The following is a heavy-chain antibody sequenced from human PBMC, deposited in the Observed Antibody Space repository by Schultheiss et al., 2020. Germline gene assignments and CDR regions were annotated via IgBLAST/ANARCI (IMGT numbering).Heavy chain of an antibody. J-gene: IGHJ4*02. V-gene: IGHV3-73*01. Sequence: GESLKISCAASGFTFSGSAMHWVRQASGKGLEWVGRIRSKANSYATAYAASVKGRFTISRDDSKNTAYLQMNSLKTEDTAVYYCTSLITMVQGARAYWGQGTLVTVSS. CDR2: IRSKANSYAT. CDR1: GFTFSGSA. CDR3: TSLITMVQGARAY. D-gene: IGHD3-10*01.